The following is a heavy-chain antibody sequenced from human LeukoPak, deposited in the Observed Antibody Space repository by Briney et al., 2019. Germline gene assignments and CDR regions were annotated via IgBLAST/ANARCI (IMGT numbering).Heavy chain of an antibody. V-gene: IGHV3-21*01. CDR2: IVGSSST. Sequence: GGSLRLSCAASGFTFSNFAMTWVRQAPGKGLEWVSSIVGSSSTYYADSLKGRFTISRDNAKNSLYLQMNSLRAEDTAVYYCAKEGDGYITWGQGTLVTVSS. J-gene: IGHJ4*02. CDR1: GFTFSNFA. D-gene: IGHD5-24*01. CDR3: AKEGDGYIT.